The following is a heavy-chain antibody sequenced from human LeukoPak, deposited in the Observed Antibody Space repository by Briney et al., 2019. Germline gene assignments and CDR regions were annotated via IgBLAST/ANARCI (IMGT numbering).Heavy chain of an antibody. D-gene: IGHD2-15*01. V-gene: IGHV4-38-2*02. J-gene: IGHJ6*03. CDR2: IYHSGST. Sequence: SETLSLTCAVSGYSISSGYYWGWIRQPPGKGLEWIGSIYHSGSTYYNPSLKSRVTISVDTSKNQFSLKLSSVTAADTAVYYCAREVVDYYYMDVWGKGTTVTASS. CDR1: GYSISSGYY. CDR3: AREVVDYYYMDV.